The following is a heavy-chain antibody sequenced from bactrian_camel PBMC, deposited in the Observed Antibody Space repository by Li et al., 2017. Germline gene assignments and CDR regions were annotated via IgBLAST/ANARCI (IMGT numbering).Heavy chain of an antibody. J-gene: IGHJ6*01. CDR3: AAVAPGSWCYDRGLSEADFVSGY. CDR2: IQDDGAK. V-gene: IGHV3S55*01. CDR1: GYTRRSGC. Sequence: QVQLVESGGGSVQAGGSLSLSCATRGYTRRSGCLAWFRQAPGKEREMVAQIQDDGAKHYDSTAEGRFTISRDNAENTLYLQMNSLKPEDTGIYYCAAVAPGSWCYDRGLSEADFVSGYWGQGTQVTVS. D-gene: IGHD3*01.